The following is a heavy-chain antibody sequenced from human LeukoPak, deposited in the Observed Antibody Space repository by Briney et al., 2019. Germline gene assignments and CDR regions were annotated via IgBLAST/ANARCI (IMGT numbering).Heavy chain of an antibody. D-gene: IGHD4-4*01. CDR2: IYHSGHT. CDR3: ARHPFQYPFDH. J-gene: IGHJ5*02. Sequence: PSETLSLTCTVSGASVSSDYWSLIRQSPGKGLEWIGYIYHSGHTMSNPSLKSRVSLSLDTSNNQFSLKLSSVTAADTAVYYCARHPFQYPFDHWGQGTVVSVSS. V-gene: IGHV4-59*08. CDR1: GASVSSDY.